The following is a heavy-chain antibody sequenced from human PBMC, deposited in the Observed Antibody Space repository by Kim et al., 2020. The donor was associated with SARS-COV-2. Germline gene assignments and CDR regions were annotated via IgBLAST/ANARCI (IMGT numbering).Heavy chain of an antibody. D-gene: IGHD6-13*01. J-gene: IGHJ5*02. CDR2: ISGSGGST. Sequence: GGSLRLSCAASGFTFSTYAMSWVRQAPGTGLEWVSAISGSGGSTYYADSVKGRFTISRDISKNTLYLQMYSLRAEDTAVYYCAKVVAPIAAAGTSWFDPWGHGTPVAVSS. CDR3: AKVVAPIAAAGTSWFDP. CDR1: GFTFSTYA. V-gene: IGHV3-23*01.